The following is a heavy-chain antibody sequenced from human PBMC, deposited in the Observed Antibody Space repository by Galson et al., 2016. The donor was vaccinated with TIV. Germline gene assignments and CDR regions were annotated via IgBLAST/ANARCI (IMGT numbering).Heavy chain of an antibody. J-gene: IGHJ5*02. CDR1: GTSISDYN. CDR3: AKTFGDVGLNYFDP. CDR2: MYNSGET. V-gene: IGHV4-59*01. D-gene: IGHD2-21*02. Sequence: LTCSVSGTSISDYNWSWIRQSPGKGLGWIGFMYNSGETNYNPSLKTRVTFSVDTSKNQFSLQLTSMTAADTAVYYCAKTFGDVGLNYFDPWGQGAQVTVSS.